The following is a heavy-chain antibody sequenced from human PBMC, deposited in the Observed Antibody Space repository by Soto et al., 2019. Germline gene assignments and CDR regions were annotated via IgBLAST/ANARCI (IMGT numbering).Heavy chain of an antibody. J-gene: IGHJ6*02. D-gene: IGHD3-10*01. CDR3: AREWFRRSAITRGGYYYGMDV. CDR2: IIPIFGTA. V-gene: IGHV1-69*01. Sequence: QVQLVQSGAEVKKPGSSVKVSCKASGGTFSSYAISWVRQAPGQGLEWMGGIIPIFGTANYAQKFQGRVTITADESTSTAYMELSSLRSEDTAVYYCAREWFRRSAITRGGYYYGMDVWGQGTTVTVSS. CDR1: GGTFSSYA.